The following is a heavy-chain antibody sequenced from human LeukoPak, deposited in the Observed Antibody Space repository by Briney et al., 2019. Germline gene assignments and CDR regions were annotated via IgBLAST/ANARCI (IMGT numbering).Heavy chain of an antibody. CDR3: ARVTQTDYDFDY. Sequence: ASVKVSCKVSGYTLTELSMHWVRQAPGKGLEWMGGFDPEDGETIYAQKFQGRVTMAEDTSTDTAYMELRSLRSDDTAVYYCARVTQTDYDFDYWGQGTLVTVSS. V-gene: IGHV1-24*01. J-gene: IGHJ4*02. CDR2: FDPEDGET. D-gene: IGHD4-17*01. CDR1: GYTLTELS.